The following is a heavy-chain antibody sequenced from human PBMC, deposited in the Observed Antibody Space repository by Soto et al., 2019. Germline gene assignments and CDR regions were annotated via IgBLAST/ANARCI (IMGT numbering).Heavy chain of an antibody. CDR1: GYSFISHY. D-gene: IGHD1-1*01. CDR2: IHPEGINT. CDR3: ARDTSWNDLVWWVDP. Sequence: ASVKVSCKAFGYSFISHYMHWVRQAPGQGLEWMGTIHPEGINTAYAQKFQGRVTMTSDTSTSTVYMELTSLTSEDTAVYYCARDTSWNDLVWWVDPWG. J-gene: IGHJ5*02. V-gene: IGHV1-46*03.